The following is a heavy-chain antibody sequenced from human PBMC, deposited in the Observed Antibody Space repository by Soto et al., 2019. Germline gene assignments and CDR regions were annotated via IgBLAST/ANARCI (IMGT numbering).Heavy chain of an antibody. V-gene: IGHV3-23*01. CDR3: AKDRERYCSSTSCFYFDY. D-gene: IGHD2-2*01. Sequence: GGSLRLSCAASGFTFSSYAMSWVRQAPGKGLEWVSAISGSGGSTYYADSVKGRFTISRDNSKNTLYLQMNSLRAEDTAVYYCAKDRERYCSSTSCFYFDYWGQGTLVTVSS. J-gene: IGHJ4*02. CDR2: ISGSGGST. CDR1: GFTFSSYA.